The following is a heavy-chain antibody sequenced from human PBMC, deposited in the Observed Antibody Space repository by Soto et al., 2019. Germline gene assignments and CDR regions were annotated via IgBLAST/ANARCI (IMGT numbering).Heavy chain of an antibody. CDR3: ARDTLPARGSYRLGVYRMDV. CDR1: GGSISSGGYY. CDR2: IYYSGST. V-gene: IGHV4-31*03. J-gene: IGHJ6*02. D-gene: IGHD3-16*02. Sequence: QVQLQESGPGLVKPSQTLSLTCTVSGGSISSGGYYWSWIRQHPGKGLEWIGYIYYSGSTYYNPSLKSRVTISVDTSKNQFSLNLSSVTAADTAVYYCARDTLPARGSYRLGVYRMDVWGQGTTVTVSS.